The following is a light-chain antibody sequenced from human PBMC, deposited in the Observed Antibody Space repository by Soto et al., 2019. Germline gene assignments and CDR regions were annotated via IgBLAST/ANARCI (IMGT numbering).Light chain of an antibody. J-gene: IGLJ1*01. CDR3: SSSAGSNNLYV. V-gene: IGLV2-8*01. CDR1: SSDVGGYKY. CDR2: EVN. Sequence: QSALTQPPSASGSPGQSVTISRTGTSSDVGGYKYVSWYQQHPGKAPKLMIYEVNKRPSGVPDRFSGSKSGNTASLTVSGLQAEDEADYYCSSSAGSNNLYVFGTGTKVTVL.